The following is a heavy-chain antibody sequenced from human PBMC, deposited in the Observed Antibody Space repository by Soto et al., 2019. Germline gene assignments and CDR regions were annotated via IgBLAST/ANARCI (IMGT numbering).Heavy chain of an antibody. Sequence: GASVKVSCKASGYTFTSYYMHWVRQAPGQGLEWMGIINPSGGSTSYAQKFQGRVTMTRDTSTSTVYMELSSLRSEDTAVYYCARDLFNAGYSSSWYTPDYWGQGTLVTVSS. CDR3: ARDLFNAGYSSSWYTPDY. J-gene: IGHJ4*02. D-gene: IGHD6-13*01. CDR1: GYTFTSYY. V-gene: IGHV1-46*03. CDR2: INPSGGST.